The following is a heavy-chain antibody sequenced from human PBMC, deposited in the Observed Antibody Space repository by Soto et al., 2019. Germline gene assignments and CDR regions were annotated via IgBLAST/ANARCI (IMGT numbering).Heavy chain of an antibody. CDR1: GFTFSSHS. CDR2: ISSSSSYI. J-gene: IGHJ6*02. Sequence: GGSLRLSCAASGFTFSSHSMNWVRQAPGKGLEWVSSISSSSSYIYYADSVKGRFTISRDNAKNSLYLQMNSLRAEDTAVYYCARDFPTGYSSSWYSNYYYYGMDVWGQGTTVTVSS. V-gene: IGHV3-21*01. D-gene: IGHD6-13*01. CDR3: ARDFPTGYSSSWYSNYYYYGMDV.